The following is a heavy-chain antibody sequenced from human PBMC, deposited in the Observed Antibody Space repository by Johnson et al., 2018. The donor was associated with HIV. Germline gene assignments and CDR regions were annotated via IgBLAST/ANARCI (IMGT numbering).Heavy chain of an antibody. V-gene: IGHV3-30*02. CDR3: AKDVGNYWPNAFDI. D-gene: IGHD3-22*01. CDR1: GFVFSDYV. Sequence: MQLVESGGGLVQPGGSLTLSCAASGFVFSDYVMHWVRQAPGKGLDWVTFIRYDGSGKYYADSVNGRFTISRDNSKNTLYLQMNSLRAEDTAVYYCAKDVGNYWPNAFDIWGQGTTVTVSS. J-gene: IGHJ3*02. CDR2: IRYDGSGK.